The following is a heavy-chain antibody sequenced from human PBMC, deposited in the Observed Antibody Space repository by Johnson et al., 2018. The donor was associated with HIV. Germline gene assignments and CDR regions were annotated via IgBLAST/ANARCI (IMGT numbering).Heavy chain of an antibody. CDR2: IRYDGSNK. D-gene: IGHD3-22*01. J-gene: IGHJ3*02. Sequence: LVEFGGGVVQPGRSLRLSCAASGFTFSSYGMHWVRQAPGKGLEWVAFIRYDGSNKYYADSVKGRFTISRDNSKNTLYLQMNSLRADDTAVYYCAREGDYYDSSGYWAAFDIWGQGT. CDR1: GFTFSSYG. CDR3: AREGDYYDSSGYWAAFDI. V-gene: IGHV3-30*02.